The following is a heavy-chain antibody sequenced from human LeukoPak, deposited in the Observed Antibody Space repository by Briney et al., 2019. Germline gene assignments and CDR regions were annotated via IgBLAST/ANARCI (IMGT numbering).Heavy chain of an antibody. CDR3: AREYYDSSGYYYPSGFDY. Sequence: ASVKVSCKASGYTFTGYYMHWVRQAPGQGLEWMGWINPNSGGTNYAQKFQGRVTMTRDTSISTAYMELSRLRSDDTAVYYCAREYYDSSGYYYPSGFDYWGQGTLVTVSS. CDR1: GYTFTGYY. D-gene: IGHD3-22*01. J-gene: IGHJ4*02. CDR2: INPNSGGT. V-gene: IGHV1-2*02.